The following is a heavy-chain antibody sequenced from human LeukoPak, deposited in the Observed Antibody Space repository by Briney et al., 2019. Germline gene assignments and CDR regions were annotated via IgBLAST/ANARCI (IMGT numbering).Heavy chain of an antibody. CDR1: GYTFTGYY. J-gene: IGHJ6*03. D-gene: IGHD3-3*01. CDR2: INPNSGGT. V-gene: IGHV1-2*02. Sequence: ASVKVSCKASGYTFTGYYMHWVRQAPGQGREWMGWINPNSGGTNYAQKFQGRVTMTRDTSISTAYMELSRLRSDDTAVYYCGCGGSGYPYYYYMDVWGKGTTVTVSS. CDR3: GCGGSGYPYYYYMDV.